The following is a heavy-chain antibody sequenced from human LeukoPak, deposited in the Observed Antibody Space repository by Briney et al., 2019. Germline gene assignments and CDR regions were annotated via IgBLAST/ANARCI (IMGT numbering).Heavy chain of an antibody. Sequence: PGGSLRLSCAASGFTVSSNYMSWVRQAPGKGLEWVSVIYSGGSTYYADSAKGRFTISRDNSKNTLYLQMNSLRAEDTAVYYCARGSGGYSFDIWGQGTMVTVSS. CDR1: GFTVSSNY. CDR2: IYSGGST. J-gene: IGHJ3*02. D-gene: IGHD2-21*02. CDR3: ARGSGGYSFDI. V-gene: IGHV3-53*01.